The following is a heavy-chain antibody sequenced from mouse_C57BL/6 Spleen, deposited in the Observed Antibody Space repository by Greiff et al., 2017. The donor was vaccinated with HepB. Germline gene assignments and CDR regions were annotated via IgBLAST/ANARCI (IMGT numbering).Heavy chain of an antibody. V-gene: IGHV1-15*01. D-gene: IGHD3-3*01. CDR2: IDPETGGT. CDR1: GYTFTDYE. J-gene: IGHJ4*01. Sequence: QVQLQQSGAELVRPGASVTLSCKASGYTFTDYEMHWVKQTPVHGLEWIGAIDPETGGTAYNQKFKGKAILTADKSSSTAYMELRSLTSEDSAVYYCTRCRDNYAMDYWGQGTSVTVSS. CDR3: TRCRDNYAMDY.